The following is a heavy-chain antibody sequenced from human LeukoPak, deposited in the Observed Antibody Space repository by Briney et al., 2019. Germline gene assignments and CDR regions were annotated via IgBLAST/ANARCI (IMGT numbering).Heavy chain of an antibody. Sequence: SQTLSLTCTVSGGSISSYSWSWIRQPPGKGLEWIGYIYYSGSTNYNASLKSRVTISVDTSKNQFSLKLSSVTAADTAVYYCARHSVDSSGWYYFDYWGQGTLVTVSS. CDR2: IYYSGST. D-gene: IGHD6-19*01. V-gene: IGHV4-59*08. J-gene: IGHJ4*02. CDR1: GGSISSYS. CDR3: ARHSVDSSGWYYFDY.